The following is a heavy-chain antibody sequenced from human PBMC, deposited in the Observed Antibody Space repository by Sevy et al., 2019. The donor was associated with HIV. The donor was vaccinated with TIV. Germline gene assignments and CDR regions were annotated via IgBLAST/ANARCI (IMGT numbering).Heavy chain of an antibody. J-gene: IGHJ4*02. V-gene: IGHV3-23*01. D-gene: IGHD2-8*01. CDR1: GLTFNSHA. CDR2: ISGSGETT. Sequence: GGSLRLSCAASGLTFNSHAMSWVRQPPGRGLEWVSAISGSGETTVYADSVRGRFTISRDNSKNTLFLVMNSLRAEDTAVYYCAKDYMLNLWRDYFDSWGQGTLVTVSS. CDR3: AKDYMLNLWRDYFDS.